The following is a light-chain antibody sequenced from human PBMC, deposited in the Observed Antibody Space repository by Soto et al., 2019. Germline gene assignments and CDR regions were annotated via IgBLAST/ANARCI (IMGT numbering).Light chain of an antibody. CDR1: ESISRW. Sequence: DIRMTQSPSTLSASLGDRVTITCRASESISRWLAWYQQKPGKAPKLLIYRASTLENGVPSRISGSGSGTDSTLTISNLQPDDFASYYCQQYKSYSPYTFGKGTKVDIK. J-gene: IGKJ2*01. V-gene: IGKV1-5*03. CDR3: QQYKSYSPYT. CDR2: RAS.